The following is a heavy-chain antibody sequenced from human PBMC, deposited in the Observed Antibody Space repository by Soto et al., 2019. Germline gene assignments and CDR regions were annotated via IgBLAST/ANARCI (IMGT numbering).Heavy chain of an antibody. CDR2: INSDGSST. D-gene: IGHD1-26*01. V-gene: IGHV3-74*01. Sequence: GGSLRLSCAASGFTFSSYWMHWVRQAQGKGLVWVSRINSDGSSTSYADSVKGRFTISRDNAKNTLYLQMNSLRAEDTAVYYCARTRGATGAFDIWGQGTMVTVSS. CDR3: ARTRGATGAFDI. J-gene: IGHJ3*02. CDR1: GFTFSSYW.